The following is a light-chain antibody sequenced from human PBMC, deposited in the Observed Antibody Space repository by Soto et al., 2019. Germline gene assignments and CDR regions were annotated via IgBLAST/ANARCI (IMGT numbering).Light chain of an antibody. CDR3: QAWDSGAVV. V-gene: IGLV3-1*01. CDR1: KLGDKY. J-gene: IGLJ2*01. Sequence: SYELTQPPSVSVSPGQTARITCSGDKLGDKYACWYQQKPGQSPVLVIYQDTRRPSGIPERFSGSNSGNTATLTISGTQAMDGADYYCQAWDSGAVVFGGGTKLTVL. CDR2: QDT.